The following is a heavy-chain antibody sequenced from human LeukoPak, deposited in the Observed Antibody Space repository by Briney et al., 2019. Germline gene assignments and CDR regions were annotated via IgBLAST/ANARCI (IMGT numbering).Heavy chain of an antibody. CDR2: ISGSGGST. CDR3: AKDHSPTY. Sequence: PGGSLRLSCAASRFTFNNYAMSWVRQAPGKGLEWVSVISGSGGSTYYADSVKGRFTISRDNSKNTLHLQMNSLRAEDTAVYYCAKDHSPTYWGQGTLATVSS. D-gene: IGHD1-1*01. J-gene: IGHJ4*02. CDR1: RFTFNNYA. V-gene: IGHV3-23*01.